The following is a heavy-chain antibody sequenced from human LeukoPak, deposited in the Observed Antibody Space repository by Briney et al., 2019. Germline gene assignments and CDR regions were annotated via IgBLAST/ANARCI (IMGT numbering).Heavy chain of an antibody. Sequence: ASVKVSCKASGYTFTSYYMHWVRQAPGQGLEWMGIINPSGGSTSYAQKFQGRVTMTTDTSTSTAYMELRSLRSDDTAVYYCARHFIAARWYYMDVWGKGTTVTVSS. J-gene: IGHJ6*03. D-gene: IGHD6-6*01. CDR2: INPSGGST. CDR3: ARHFIAARWYYMDV. V-gene: IGHV1-46*01. CDR1: GYTFTSYY.